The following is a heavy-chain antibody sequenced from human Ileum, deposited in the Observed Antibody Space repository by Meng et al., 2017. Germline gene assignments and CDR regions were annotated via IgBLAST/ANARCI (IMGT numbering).Heavy chain of an antibody. Sequence: QVQPQESGPGPVKSSGTLFLTCAVSGGSIGSSYWWSWVRQPPGKGLEWIGEIYESGSTNYNPSLKSRVTISLDRSKNHFSLKLNSVTAADTAVYYCANIVFNWFDSWGQGTLVTVSS. J-gene: IGHJ5*01. CDR2: IYESGST. V-gene: IGHV4-4*02. CDR3: ANIVFNWFDS. D-gene: IGHD2-15*01. CDR1: GGSIGSSYW.